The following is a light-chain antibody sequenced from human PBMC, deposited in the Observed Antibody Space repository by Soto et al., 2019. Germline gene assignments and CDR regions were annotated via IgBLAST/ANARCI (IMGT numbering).Light chain of an antibody. CDR3: QQRSNWPPIT. V-gene: IGKV3-15*01. Sequence: ELVMTQSPATLSVSPGERATLSCRASQSITNNLAWYQQKPGQAPRLLIYGASTRATGIPARFSGSGSGTDFTLTFSSLEPEDFAVYYCQQRSNWPPITFGQGTRLEIK. J-gene: IGKJ5*01. CDR1: QSITNN. CDR2: GAS.